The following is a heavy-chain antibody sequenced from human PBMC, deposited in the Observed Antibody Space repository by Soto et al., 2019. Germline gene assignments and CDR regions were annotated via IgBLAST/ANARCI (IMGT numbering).Heavy chain of an antibody. CDR3: ASMEQQLVPYYYYGMDV. J-gene: IGHJ6*02. V-gene: IGHV1-69*01. CDR2: IIPIFGTA. CDR1: GGTFSSYA. Sequence: QVQLVQSGAEVKKPGSSVNVSCKASGGTFSSYAISWVRQAPGQGLEWMGGIIPIFGTANYAQKFQGRVTITADESTSTAYMELSSLRSEDTAVYYCASMEQQLVPYYYYGMDVWGQGTTVTVSS. D-gene: IGHD6-13*01.